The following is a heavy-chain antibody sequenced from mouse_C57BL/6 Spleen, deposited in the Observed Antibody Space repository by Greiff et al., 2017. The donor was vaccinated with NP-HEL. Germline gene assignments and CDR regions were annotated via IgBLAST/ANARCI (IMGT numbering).Heavy chain of an antibody. D-gene: IGHD1-1*01. V-gene: IGHV1-26*01. CDR1: GYTFTDYY. CDR2: INPNNGGT. CDR3: ARGGYYGSSLAY. J-gene: IGHJ3*01. Sequence: EVQLQQSGPELLKPGASVKISCKASGYTFTDYYMNWVKQSHGKSLEWIGDINPNNGGTSYNQKFKGKATLTVDKSSSTAYMELRSLTSEDSAVYYCARGGYYGSSLAYWGQGTLVTVSA.